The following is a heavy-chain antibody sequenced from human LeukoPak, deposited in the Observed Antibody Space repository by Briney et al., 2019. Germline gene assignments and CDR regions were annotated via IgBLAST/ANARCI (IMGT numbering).Heavy chain of an antibody. CDR3: ARGRVGASDFDY. D-gene: IGHD1-26*01. CDR2: INPNSGGT. CDR1: GYTFTGYY. Sequence: ASVKVSCKASGYTFTGYYMHWVRQAPGQGLEWMGRINPNSGGTNYAQKFQGRVTMTRDTSISTAYMELGSLRSDGTAVYYCARGRVGASDFDYWGQGTLVTVSS. J-gene: IGHJ4*02. V-gene: IGHV1-2*06.